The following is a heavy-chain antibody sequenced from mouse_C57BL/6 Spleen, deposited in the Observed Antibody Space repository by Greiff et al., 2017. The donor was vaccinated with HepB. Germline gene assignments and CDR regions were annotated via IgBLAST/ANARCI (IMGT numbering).Heavy chain of an antibody. J-gene: IGHJ2*01. Sequence: QVQLQQSGAELVKPGASVKLSCKASGYTFTSYWMQWVKQRPGQGLEWIGEIDPSDSYTNYNQKFKGKSTLTVDTSSSTAYMQLSSLTSEDSAVYYCARPPLYYSSSLDYWGQGTTLTVSS. CDR1: GYTFTSYW. CDR2: IDPSDSYT. CDR3: ARPPLYYSSSLDY. V-gene: IGHV1-50*01. D-gene: IGHD1-1*01.